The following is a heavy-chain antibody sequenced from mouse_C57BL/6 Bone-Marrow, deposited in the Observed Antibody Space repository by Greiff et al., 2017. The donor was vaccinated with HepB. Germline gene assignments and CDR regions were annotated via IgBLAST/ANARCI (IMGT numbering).Heavy chain of an antibody. J-gene: IGHJ3*01. CDR1: GFTFSSYG. Sequence: EVHLVESGGDLVKPGGSLKLSCAASGFTFSSYGMSWVRQTPDKRLEWVATISSGGSYTYYPDSVKGRFTISRDNAKNTLYLQMSSLKSEDTAMYYCARQGIYYYGSSFAWFAYWGQGTLVTVSA. D-gene: IGHD1-1*01. CDR2: ISSGGSYT. CDR3: ARQGIYYYGSSFAWFAY. V-gene: IGHV5-6*01.